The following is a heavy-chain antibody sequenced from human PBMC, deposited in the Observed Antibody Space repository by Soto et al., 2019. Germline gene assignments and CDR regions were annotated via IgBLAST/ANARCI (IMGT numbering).Heavy chain of an antibody. D-gene: IGHD2-2*02. CDR2: INPNSGGT. CDR3: ARGASFRYCSSTSFYTHRSYYYYGMDV. V-gene: IGHV1-2*02. CDR1: GYTFTGYY. Sequence: ASVKVSCKASGYTFTGYYMHWVRQAPGQGLEWMGWINPNSGGTNYAQKFQGRVTMTRDTSIRTAYMELSRLRSDDTAVYYCARGASFRYCSSTSFYTHRSYYYYGMDVWGQGTTVTVSS. J-gene: IGHJ6*02.